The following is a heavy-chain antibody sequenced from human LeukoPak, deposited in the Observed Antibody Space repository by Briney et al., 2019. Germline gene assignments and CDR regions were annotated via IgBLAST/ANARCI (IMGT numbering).Heavy chain of an antibody. CDR3: AGGAAAAGPNWFDP. CDR1: GFTFSDYY. Sequence: PGGSLRLSCAASGFTFSDYYMSWIRQAPGEGLEWVSYISSSGSTIYYADSVKGRFTISRDNAKNALYLQMNSLRAEDTAVYYCAGGAAAAGPNWFDPWGQGTLVTVSS. D-gene: IGHD6-13*01. CDR2: ISSSGSTI. V-gene: IGHV3-11*01. J-gene: IGHJ5*02.